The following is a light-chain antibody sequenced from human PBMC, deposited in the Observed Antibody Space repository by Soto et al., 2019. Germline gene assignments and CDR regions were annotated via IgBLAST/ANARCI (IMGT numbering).Light chain of an antibody. Sequence: QPVLTQSPSASASLGASVKLTCTLSSGHSSYAIAWHQQQPEKGPRYLMKLNSDGSHSKGDGIPDRFSGSSSGAERYLTNSSLQSEDEADYYCQTLEVFGGGTKLTVL. CDR1: SGHSSYA. CDR3: QTLEV. CDR2: LNSDGSH. J-gene: IGLJ2*01. V-gene: IGLV4-69*01.